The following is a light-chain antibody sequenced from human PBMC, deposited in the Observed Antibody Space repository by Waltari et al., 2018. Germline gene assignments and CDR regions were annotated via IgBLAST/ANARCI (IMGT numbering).Light chain of an antibody. J-gene: IGLJ1*01. V-gene: IGLV2-18*02. CDR3: NSYKTGSSYV. CDR2: DVS. Sequence: QSALTQPPSVSGSPGPSVTISCTRTRSDVGGYKRVSWYHQPPGTAPKLMIYDVSNRPSGVPDRFSGSKSGNTASLTISGLQAEDEADYYCNSYKTGSSYVFGTGTKVTVL. CDR1: RSDVGGYKR.